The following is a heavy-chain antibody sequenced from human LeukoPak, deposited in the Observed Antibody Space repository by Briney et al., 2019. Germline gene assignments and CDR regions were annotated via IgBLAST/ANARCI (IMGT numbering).Heavy chain of an antibody. V-gene: IGHV1-18*01. CDR1: GYTFTSYG. D-gene: IGHD3-10*01. CDR3: ARVFTYYYGSGSYYLRNWFDP. Sequence: ASVKASCKASGYTFTSYGISWVRQAPGQGLEWMGWISAYNGNTNYAQKLQGRVTMTTDTSTSTAYMELRSLRSDDTAVYYCARVFTYYYGSGSYYLRNWFDPWGQGTLVTVSS. J-gene: IGHJ5*02. CDR2: ISAYNGNT.